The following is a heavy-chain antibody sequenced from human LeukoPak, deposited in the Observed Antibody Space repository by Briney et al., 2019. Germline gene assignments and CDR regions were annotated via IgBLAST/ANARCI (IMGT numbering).Heavy chain of an antibody. Sequence: PSETLSLTCTVSSGSISTSNYYWGWVRQPPGKALEWIGNIFYSGSTYYSPSLKSRVTFSVDTSKKQFSLKLTSVTAADTAVYYCARAAYCSSTNCYGFDYWGQGTLVTVSS. V-gene: IGHV4-39*07. J-gene: IGHJ4*02. CDR3: ARAAYCSSTNCYGFDY. CDR1: SGSISTSNYY. CDR2: IFYSGST. D-gene: IGHD2-2*01.